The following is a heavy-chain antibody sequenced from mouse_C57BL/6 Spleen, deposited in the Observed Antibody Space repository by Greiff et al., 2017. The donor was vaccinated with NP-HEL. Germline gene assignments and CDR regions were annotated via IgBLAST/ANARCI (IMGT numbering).Heavy chain of an antibody. Sequence: QVQLQQPGAELVMPGASVKLSCKASGYTFTSYWMHWVKQRPGQGLEWIGEIDPSDSYTNYNQKFKGKSTLTVDKSSSTAYMKLSSLTSEDSAVYYCARKGTLFDYWGQGTTLTVSS. CDR1: GYTFTSYW. J-gene: IGHJ2*01. V-gene: IGHV1-69*01. CDR3: ARKGTLFDY. CDR2: IDPSDSYT.